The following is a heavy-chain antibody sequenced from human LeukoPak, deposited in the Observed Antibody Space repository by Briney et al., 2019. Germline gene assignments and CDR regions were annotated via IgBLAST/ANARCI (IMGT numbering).Heavy chain of an antibody. CDR1: GFTVSSNY. CDR3: ARGVPAGNFDY. CDR2: IYSGGST. J-gene: IGHJ4*02. V-gene: IGHV3-53*01. D-gene: IGHD2-2*01. Sequence: PGGSLRLSCAASGFTVSSNYMSWVRQAPGKGLEWVSVIYSGGSTYYADSVKGRFTISRDNPKNTLYLQMNSLRAEDTAVYYCARGVPAGNFDYWGQGTLVTVSS.